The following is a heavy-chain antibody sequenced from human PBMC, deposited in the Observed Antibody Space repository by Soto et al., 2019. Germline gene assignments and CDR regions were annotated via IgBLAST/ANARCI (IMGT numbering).Heavy chain of an antibody. J-gene: IGHJ6*03. Sequence: GGSLRLSCAASGFTFSNYAMSWVRQAPGKGLVWVSAISGSGVSTYYADSVKGGFTISRDNSQNTLYLQMNSLRVEDTAVYYCATDLISGASSLDYYGSETYYIGDYYIDVWGKGTTVTVSS. V-gene: IGHV3-23*01. CDR2: ISGSGVST. CDR3: ATDLISGASSLDYYGSETYYIGDYYIDV. D-gene: IGHD3-10*01. CDR1: GFTFSNYA.